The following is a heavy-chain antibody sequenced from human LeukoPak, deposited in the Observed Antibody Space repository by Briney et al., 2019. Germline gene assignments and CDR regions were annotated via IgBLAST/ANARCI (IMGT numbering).Heavy chain of an antibody. D-gene: IGHD4-17*01. CDR3: VRVRYGDYYFDN. CDR2: TRNKANSYTT. CDR1: GXTFSDHY. Sequence: GGSLRLSCAASGXTFSDHYMDWVRQAPGKGLEWVGRTRNKANSYTTEYAASVKGRFTISRDDSKNSLYLQMNSLKTEDTAVYYCVRVRYGDYYFDNWGQGTLVTVSS. V-gene: IGHV3-72*01. J-gene: IGHJ4*02.